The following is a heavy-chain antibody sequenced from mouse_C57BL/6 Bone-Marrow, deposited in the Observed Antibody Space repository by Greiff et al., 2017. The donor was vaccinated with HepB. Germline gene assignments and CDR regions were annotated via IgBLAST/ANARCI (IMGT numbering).Heavy chain of an antibody. CDR2: IWTGGGT. V-gene: IGHV2-9-1*01. CDR3: ARSPTMITTYFDY. Sequence: VQGVESGPGLVAPSQSLSITCTVSGFSLTSYAISWVRQPPGKGLEWLGVIWTGGGTNYNSALKSRLSISKDNSKSQVFLKMNSLQTDDTARYYCARSPTMITTYFDYWGQGTTLTVSS. CDR1: GFSLTSYA. D-gene: IGHD2-4*01. J-gene: IGHJ2*01.